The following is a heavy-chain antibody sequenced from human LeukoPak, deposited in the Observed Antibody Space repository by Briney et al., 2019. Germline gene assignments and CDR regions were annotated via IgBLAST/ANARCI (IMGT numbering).Heavy chain of an antibody. D-gene: IGHD3-3*01. CDR2: IYYSGST. CDR3: ARLHYDFWSGYYFGWFDP. V-gene: IGHV4-31*03. Sequence: SETLSLTCTVSGGSINSGGYYWNWIRQHPGKGLEWIGYIYYSGSTYYNPSLKSRVTISVDKSKNQFSLKLSSVTAADTAVYYCARLHYDFWSGYYFGWFDPWGQGTLVTVSS. CDR1: GGSINSGGYY. J-gene: IGHJ5*02.